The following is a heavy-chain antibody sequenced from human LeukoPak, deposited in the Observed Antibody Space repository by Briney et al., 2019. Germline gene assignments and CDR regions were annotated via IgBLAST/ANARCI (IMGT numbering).Heavy chain of an antibody. Sequence: PSETLSLTCTVSGGSISSYYWSWIRQPPGKGLEWIGYTYYSGSTNYNPSLKSRVTISVDTSKNQFSLKLSSVTAADTAVYYCARDGGDGYNYNWFDPWGQGTLVTVSS. CDR3: ARDGGDGYNYNWFDP. CDR1: GGSISSYY. J-gene: IGHJ5*02. D-gene: IGHD5-24*01. CDR2: TYYSGST. V-gene: IGHV4-59*01.